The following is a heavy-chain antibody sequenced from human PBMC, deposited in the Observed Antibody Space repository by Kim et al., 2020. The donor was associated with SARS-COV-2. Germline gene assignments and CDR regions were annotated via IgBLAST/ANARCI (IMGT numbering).Heavy chain of an antibody. CDR1: GFIFSTYA. D-gene: IGHD2-8*01. Sequence: GGSLRLSCAASGFIFSTYAMTWVRQAPGKGLEWVSAITGPGTNTYYADSVKGRFTISRDNSKNTLYLQMNSLGAEDTAVYYCAKSVWEWYTYIAWIYWGQGTLVTVSS. J-gene: IGHJ4*02. CDR2: ITGPGTNT. V-gene: IGHV3-23*01. CDR3: AKSVWEWYTYIAWIY.